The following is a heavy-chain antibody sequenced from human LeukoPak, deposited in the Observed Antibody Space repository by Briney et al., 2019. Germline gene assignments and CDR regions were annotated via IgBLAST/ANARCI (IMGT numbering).Heavy chain of an antibody. J-gene: IGHJ4*02. Sequence: PGGSLRLSCAASGFTFSTCIMNWVRQAPGKGLEWVSSISGSSSYIYYADSVKGRFTISRDNAKNSLYLQMNSLRAEDTAVYYCARALWELRSSAFFDYWGQGTLVTVSS. CDR1: GFTFSTCI. D-gene: IGHD1-26*01. CDR3: ARALWELRSSAFFDY. CDR2: ISGSSSYI. V-gene: IGHV3-21*06.